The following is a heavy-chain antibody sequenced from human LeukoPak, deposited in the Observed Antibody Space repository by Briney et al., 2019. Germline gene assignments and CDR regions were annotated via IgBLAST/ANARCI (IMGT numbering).Heavy chain of an antibody. CDR3: ARENYDILTGYPHFDY. D-gene: IGHD3-9*01. CDR1: GGSISSYY. CDR2: IYTSGST. V-gene: IGHV4-4*07. J-gene: IGHJ4*02. Sequence: SETLSLTCTVSGGSISSYYWSWIRQPAGKGLEWIGRIYTSGSTNHNPSLKSRVTMSVDTSKNQFSLKLSSVTAADTAVYYCARENYDILTGYPHFDYWGQGTLVTVSS.